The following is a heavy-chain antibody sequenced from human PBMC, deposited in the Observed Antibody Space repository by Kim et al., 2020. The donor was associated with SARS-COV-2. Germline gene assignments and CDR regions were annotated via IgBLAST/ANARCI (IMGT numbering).Heavy chain of an antibody. CDR1: GFTFDDYA. CDR2: ISWNSGSI. D-gene: IGHD6-13*01. V-gene: IGHV3-9*01. CDR3: AKEVSAAGTFSYYYYGMDV. Sequence: GGSLRLSCAASGFTFDDYAMHWVRQAPGKGLEWVSGISWNSGSIGYADSVKGRFTISRDNAKNSLYLQMNSLRAEDTALYYCAKEVSAAGTFSYYYYGMDVWGQGTTVTVSS. J-gene: IGHJ6*02.